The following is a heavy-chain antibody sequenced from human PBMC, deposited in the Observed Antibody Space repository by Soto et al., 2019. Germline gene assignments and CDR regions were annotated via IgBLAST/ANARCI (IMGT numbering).Heavy chain of an antibody. CDR2: ISGSGGST. V-gene: IGHV3-23*01. CDR3: AKGVTYYYGSGSYDTLDY. Sequence: GGSLRLSCAASGFTFSSYAMSWVRQAPGKGLEWVSAISGSGGSTYYADSVKGRFTISRDNSKNTLYLQMNSLRAEDTAVYYCAKGVTYYYGSGSYDTLDYWGQGTLVTVSS. J-gene: IGHJ4*02. CDR1: GFTFSSYA. D-gene: IGHD3-10*01.